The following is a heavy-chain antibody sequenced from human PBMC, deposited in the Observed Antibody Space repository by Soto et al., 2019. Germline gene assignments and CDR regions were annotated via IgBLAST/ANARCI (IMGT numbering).Heavy chain of an antibody. V-gene: IGHV4-31*03. CDR2: IYYSGST. Sequence: QVQLQESGPGLVKPSQTLSLTCTVSGGSISSGGYYWSWIRQHPGKGLEWIGYIYYSGSTYYNPSLKSRATSSVDTSKTQFSLKLSSVTAADTAVYYCARGGIAAAAPPDYWGQGTLVTVSS. CDR1: GGSISSGGYY. J-gene: IGHJ4*02. CDR3: ARGGIAAAAPPDY. D-gene: IGHD6-13*01.